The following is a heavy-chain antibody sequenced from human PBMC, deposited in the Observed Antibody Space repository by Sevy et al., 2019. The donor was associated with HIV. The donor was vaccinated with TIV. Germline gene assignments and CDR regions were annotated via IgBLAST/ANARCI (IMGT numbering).Heavy chain of an antibody. CDR3: ARGGPMVRGVIIYYGMDV. D-gene: IGHD3-10*01. J-gene: IGHJ6*02. V-gene: IGHV3-53*01. CDR1: GFTVSSNY. CDR2: IYSGGST. Sequence: GGSLRLSCAASGFTVSSNYMSWVRQAPGKGLEWVSVIYSGGSTYYADSVKGQFTISRDNSKNTLYLQMNSLRAEDTAVYYCARGGPMVRGVIIYYGMDVWGQGTTVTVSS.